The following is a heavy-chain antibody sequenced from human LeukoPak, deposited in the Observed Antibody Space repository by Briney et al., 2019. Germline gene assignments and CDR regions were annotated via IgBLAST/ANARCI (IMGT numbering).Heavy chain of an antibody. J-gene: IGHJ4*02. CDR1: GFSFSIYG. D-gene: IGHD3-16*02. CDR2: ITASGSNS. Sequence: PGGSLRLSCAASGFSFSIYGISWVRQAPGKGLEWASYITASGSNSYHADSVKGRFSISRDNSKNSLYLQMSSLRAEDTAMYFCASGYRSGPICAWGQGTLVTVSS. V-gene: IGHV3-48*01. CDR3: ASGYRSGPICA.